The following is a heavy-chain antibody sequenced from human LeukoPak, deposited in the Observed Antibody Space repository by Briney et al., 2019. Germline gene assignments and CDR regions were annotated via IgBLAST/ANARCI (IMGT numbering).Heavy chain of an antibody. V-gene: IGHV4-59*01. CDR1: GGSISSYY. Sequence: SETLSLTCTVSGGSISSYYWSWIRQPPGKGREWIGYIYYSGSTNYNPSLKSRVTISVDTSKNQFSLKLSSVTAADTAVYYCARGGPRSWFDPWGQGTLVTVSS. CDR3: ARGGPRSWFDP. CDR2: IYYSGST. J-gene: IGHJ5*02.